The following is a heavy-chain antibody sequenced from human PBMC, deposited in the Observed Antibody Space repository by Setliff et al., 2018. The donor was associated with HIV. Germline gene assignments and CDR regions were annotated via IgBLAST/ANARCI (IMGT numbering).Heavy chain of an antibody. CDR1: GFTLSNYA. V-gene: IGHV3-30*04. Sequence: PGGSLRLSCAASGFTLSNYAMHWVRQAPGKGLEWVAIISSDGSNKYYADSVKGRFTSSRDNSKNTLYLQMNSLRPEDTAVYFCARAEGETMLRAYYDFWSAYSVYWGQGTQVTVSS. D-gene: IGHD3-3*01. CDR3: ARAEGETMLRAYYDFWSAYSVY. CDR2: ISSDGSNK. J-gene: IGHJ4*02.